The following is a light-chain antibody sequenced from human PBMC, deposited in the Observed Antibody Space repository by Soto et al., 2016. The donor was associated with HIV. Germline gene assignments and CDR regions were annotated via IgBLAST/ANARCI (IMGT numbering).Light chain of an antibody. CDR1: NIGSKS. Sequence: SYELTQPPSVSVAPGKTARFTCGGNNIGSKSVHWYQQKSGQAPVLVVYDDRDRPSGIPERFSGSNSGNTATLIISRVEAGDEADYFCQVWDNNDHYVFGPGTKVSVL. CDR3: QVWDNNDHYV. V-gene: IGLV3-21*03. CDR2: DDR. J-gene: IGLJ1*01.